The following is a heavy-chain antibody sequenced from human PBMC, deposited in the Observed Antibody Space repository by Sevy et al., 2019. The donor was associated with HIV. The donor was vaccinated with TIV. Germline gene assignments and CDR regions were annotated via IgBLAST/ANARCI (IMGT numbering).Heavy chain of an antibody. CDR1: GGTFSSYA. D-gene: IGHD3-9*01. V-gene: IGHV1-69*13. CDR3: AREETGYSAFDY. Sequence: ASVKVSCKASGGTFSSYAISWVRQAPGQGLEWMGGIIPIFGTANYAQKFQGRVTITADESTSTAYMELSSLRSEDTAVYYCAREETGYSAFDYWGQGTLVTVSS. CDR2: IIPIFGTA. J-gene: IGHJ4*02.